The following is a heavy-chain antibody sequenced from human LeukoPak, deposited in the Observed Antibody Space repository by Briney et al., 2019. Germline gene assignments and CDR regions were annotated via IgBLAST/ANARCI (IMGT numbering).Heavy chain of an antibody. J-gene: IGHJ5*02. D-gene: IGHD5-18*01. V-gene: IGHV1-69*13. CDR1: GGTFSSYA. CDR3: ARDPYSYENWFDP. CDR2: IIPIFGTA. Sequence: SVKVSCKASGGTFSSYAISWVRQAPGQGLEWMGGIIPIFGTANYAQKFQGRVTITADESTSTAHMELSSLRSEDTAVYYCARDPYSYENWFDPWGQGTLVTVSS.